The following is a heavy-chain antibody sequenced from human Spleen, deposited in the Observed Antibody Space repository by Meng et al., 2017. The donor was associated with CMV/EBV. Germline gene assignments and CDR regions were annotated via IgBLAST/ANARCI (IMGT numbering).Heavy chain of an antibody. Sequence: CKAYGYTFTGYYMHWVRQAPGQGLEWLGWINPNSGGTNYAQKFQGRVNLTRDTSISTAYMELSRLRSDDTAVYYCMRAVVPATNWFDPWGQGTLVTVSS. CDR1: GYTFTGYY. CDR3: MRAVVPATNWFDP. CDR2: INPNSGGT. V-gene: IGHV1-2*02. J-gene: IGHJ5*02. D-gene: IGHD2-2*01.